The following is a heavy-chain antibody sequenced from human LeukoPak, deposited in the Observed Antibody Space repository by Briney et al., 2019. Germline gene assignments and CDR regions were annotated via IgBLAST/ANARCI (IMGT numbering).Heavy chain of an antibody. V-gene: IGHV3-30-3*01. J-gene: IGHJ6*02. CDR3: ARDQRIWSGGYYGMDV. D-gene: IGHD3-3*01. CDR2: ISYDGSNK. CDR1: GFTFSSYA. Sequence: GGSLRLSCAASGFTFSSYAMHWVRQAPGKGLEWLAVISYDGSNKYYADSVKGRFTISRDNSKNTLYLQMTSLRAEDTAVYSCARDQRIWSGGYYGMDVWGQGTTVTVSS.